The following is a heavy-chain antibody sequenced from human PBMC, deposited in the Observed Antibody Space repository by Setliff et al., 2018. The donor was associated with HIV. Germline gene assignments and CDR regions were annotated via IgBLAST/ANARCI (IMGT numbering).Heavy chain of an antibody. V-gene: IGHV4-39*01. CDR2: IYYSGRT. CDR3: ARIWIWVYDSSGYPRSGMKDYFDY. D-gene: IGHD3-22*01. J-gene: IGHJ4*02. Sequence: SETLSLTCTVSGGSISSSSHYWGWIRQPPGKGLEWIGSIYYSGRTDGNPSLRSRVTISVDTSKNQLSLKVTSVTAADTAVYYCARIWIWVYDSSGYPRSGMKDYFDYWGQGILVTVSS. CDR1: GGSISSSSHY.